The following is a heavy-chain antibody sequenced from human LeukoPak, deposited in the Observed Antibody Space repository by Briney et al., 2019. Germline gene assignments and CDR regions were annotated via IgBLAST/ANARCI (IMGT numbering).Heavy chain of an antibody. CDR3: ARDLFVVTRRDAFDI. CDR2: ISNTGIT. Sequence: SQTLSLTCTVSGGSITSGTYYWNWIRRPAGKGLEWIGHISNTGITNYNPSLKSRVTISIDTSKNQFSLKLTSVTAADTAVYYCARDLFVVTRRDAFDIWGQGTMVTVSS. V-gene: IGHV4-61*09. CDR1: GGSITSGTYY. J-gene: IGHJ3*02. D-gene: IGHD2-21*01.